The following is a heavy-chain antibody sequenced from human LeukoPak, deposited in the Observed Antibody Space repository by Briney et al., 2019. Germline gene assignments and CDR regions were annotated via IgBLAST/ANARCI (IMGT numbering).Heavy chain of an antibody. D-gene: IGHD4-17*01. Sequence: GGSLRLSCVASGFTVSSKYMSWVRQAQGKGLEWVSVIYSDGRTYYGDSVKGRFTISRDNSKNMLYLQMNSLRAEDTAVYYCARGGDYGDYVGYWGQGTLVTVSS. CDR2: IYSDGRT. J-gene: IGHJ4*02. CDR1: GFTVSSKY. V-gene: IGHV3-53*01. CDR3: ARGGDYGDYVGY.